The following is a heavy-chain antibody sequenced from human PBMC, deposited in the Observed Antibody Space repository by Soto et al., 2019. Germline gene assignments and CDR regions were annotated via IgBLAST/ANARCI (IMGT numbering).Heavy chain of an antibody. CDR2: ISSSSSYI. Sequence: GGSLRLSCAASGFTFSSYSMNWVRQAPGKGLEWVSSISSSSSYIYYTDSVKGRFTISRDNAKNSLYLQMNSLRAEDTAVYYCARDTYSSSYFDYWGQGTLVTVSS. J-gene: IGHJ4*02. V-gene: IGHV3-21*01. CDR1: GFTFSSYS. CDR3: ARDTYSSSYFDY. D-gene: IGHD6-6*01.